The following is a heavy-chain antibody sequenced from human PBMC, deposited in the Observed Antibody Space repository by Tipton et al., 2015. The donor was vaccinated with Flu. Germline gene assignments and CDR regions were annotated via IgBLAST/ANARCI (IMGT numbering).Heavy chain of an antibody. Sequence: SGFTFSSYGMHWVRQAPGKGLEWVAVIWYDGGNKYYADSVKGRFTISRDNSKNTLYLQMNSLRAEDTAVYYCAKDLDYYGSGFDYWGQGTLVTVSS. CDR2: IWYDGGNK. J-gene: IGHJ4*02. CDR3: AKDLDYYGSGFDY. V-gene: IGHV3-33*06. D-gene: IGHD3-10*01. CDR1: GFTFSSYG.